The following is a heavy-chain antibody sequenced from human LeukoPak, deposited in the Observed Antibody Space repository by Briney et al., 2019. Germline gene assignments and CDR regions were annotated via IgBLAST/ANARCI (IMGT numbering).Heavy chain of an antibody. Sequence: SETLSLTCTVSGGSISSSSYYWGWIRQPPGKGLEWIGSIYYSGSTYYNPSLKSRVTISVDTSKNQFSLKLSSVTAADTAVYYCARDQTVRGVIIAPFDYGGQGTLVTVS. V-gene: IGHV4-39*07. CDR2: IYYSGST. CDR1: GGSISSSSYY. J-gene: IGHJ4*02. D-gene: IGHD3-10*01. CDR3: ARDQTVRGVIIAPFDY.